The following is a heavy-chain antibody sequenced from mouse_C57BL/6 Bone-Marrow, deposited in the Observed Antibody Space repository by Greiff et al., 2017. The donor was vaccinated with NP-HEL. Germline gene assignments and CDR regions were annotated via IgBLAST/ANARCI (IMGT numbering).Heavy chain of an antibody. J-gene: IGHJ2*01. CDR3: ARSDGYDGFDY. CDR1: GFTFSDYG. V-gene: IGHV5-17*01. Sequence: EVQVVESGGGLVKPGGSLKLSCAASGFTFSDYGMHWVRQAPEKGLEWVAYISSGSSTIYYADTVKGRFTISRYNATITLFLQMTSLRSEDTAMYYCARSDGYDGFDYWGQGTTLTVSS. CDR2: ISSGSSTI. D-gene: IGHD2-2*01.